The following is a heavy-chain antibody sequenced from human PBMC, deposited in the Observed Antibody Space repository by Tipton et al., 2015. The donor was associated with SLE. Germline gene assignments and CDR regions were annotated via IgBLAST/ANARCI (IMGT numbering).Heavy chain of an antibody. J-gene: IGHJ1*01. V-gene: IGHV4-59*11. CDR3: ARGGRRTAAAGRYFHF. CDR2: IYYSGST. D-gene: IGHD6-13*01. CDR1: GGSISSHY. Sequence: TLSLTCTVSGGSISSHYWSWIRQPPGKGLEWIGYIYYSGSTNYNPSLKSRVTISVDTSKNQFSLKLSSVTAADTAVYYCARGGRRTAAAGRYFHFWGQGTLVTVSS.